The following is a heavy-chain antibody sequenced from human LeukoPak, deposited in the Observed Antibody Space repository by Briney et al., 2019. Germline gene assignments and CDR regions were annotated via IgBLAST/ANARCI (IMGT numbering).Heavy chain of an antibody. CDR2: INTNTGNP. V-gene: IGHV7-4-1*02. D-gene: IGHD6-19*01. Sequence: GASVKVSCKASGYTFISYYMHWVRQAPGQGLEWMGWINTNTGNPTYAQGFTGRFVFSLDTSVSTAYLQISSLKAEDTAVYYCARDKAQWLAPGYYYYYGMDVWGQGTTVTVSS. CDR1: GYTFISYY. CDR3: ARDKAQWLAPGYYYYYGMDV. J-gene: IGHJ6*02.